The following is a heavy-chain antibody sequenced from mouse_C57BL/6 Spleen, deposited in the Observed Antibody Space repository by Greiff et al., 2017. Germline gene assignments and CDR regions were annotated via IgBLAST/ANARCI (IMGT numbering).Heavy chain of an antibody. CDR2: IWSGGST. Sequence: VQLVESGPGLVQPSQSLSITCTVSGFSLTSYGVHWVRQSPGKGLEWLGVIWSGGSTDYNAAFISRLSISMDNSKSQVFFKMNSLQADDTAIYYCARNFDYGRDYYAMDYWGQGPSVTVSS. J-gene: IGHJ4*01. V-gene: IGHV2-2*01. D-gene: IGHD2-4*01. CDR3: ARNFDYGRDYYAMDY. CDR1: GFSLTSYG.